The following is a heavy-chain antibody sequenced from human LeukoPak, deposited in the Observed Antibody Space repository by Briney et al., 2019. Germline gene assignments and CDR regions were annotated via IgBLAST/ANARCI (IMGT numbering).Heavy chain of an antibody. Sequence: GGSLRLSCAASGLTFSTYSMNWVRQAPGKGLEWVSSISSSSSYMYYADSVKGRFTISRDNAKNSLYLQMNSLRAEDTAVYYCARMYYYDSSGTKAFDYWGQGTLVTVSS. J-gene: IGHJ4*02. CDR2: ISSSSSYM. CDR3: ARMYYYDSSGTKAFDY. D-gene: IGHD3-22*01. V-gene: IGHV3-21*01. CDR1: GLTFSTYS.